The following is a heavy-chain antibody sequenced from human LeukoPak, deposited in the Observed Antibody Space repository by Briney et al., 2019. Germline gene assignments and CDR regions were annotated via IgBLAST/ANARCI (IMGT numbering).Heavy chain of an antibody. Sequence: SQTLSLTCTVSGGSIISGSYYWSWIRQPAGKGLEWIGRISSSGNTNYNPSLKSRVTISIDTSKNQFSLKLSSVTAADTAVYYCARSPSAGWLDPWGQGTLVTVSS. CDR3: ARSPSAGWLDP. CDR2: ISSSGNT. J-gene: IGHJ5*02. CDR1: GGSIISGSYY. V-gene: IGHV4-61*02.